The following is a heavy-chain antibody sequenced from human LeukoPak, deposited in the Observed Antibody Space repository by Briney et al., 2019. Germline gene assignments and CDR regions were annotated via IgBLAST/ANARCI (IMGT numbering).Heavy chain of an antibody. CDR3: ARDYDFWSGYYFSGGYGMDV. Sequence: GGSLRLSCAASGFTFSGSAMHWVRQAPGKGLEWVAVISYDGSNKYYADSVKGRFTISRDNSKNTLYLQMNSLRAEDTAVYYCARDYDFWSGYYFSGGYGMDVWGQGTTVTVSS. CDR1: GFTFSGSA. CDR2: ISYDGSNK. V-gene: IGHV3-30-3*01. D-gene: IGHD3-3*01. J-gene: IGHJ6*02.